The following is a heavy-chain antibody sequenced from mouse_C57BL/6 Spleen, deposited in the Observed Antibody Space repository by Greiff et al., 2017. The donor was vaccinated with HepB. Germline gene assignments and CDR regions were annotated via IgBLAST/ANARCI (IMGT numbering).Heavy chain of an antibody. V-gene: IGHV3-1*01. Sequence: EVQLQQSGPGMVKPSQSLSLTCTVTGYSITSGYDWHWIRHFPGNKLEWMGYISYSGSTNYNPSLKSRISITHDTSKNHFFLKLNSVTTEDTATYYCARAYGNYGFAYWGQGTLVTVSA. J-gene: IGHJ3*01. CDR1: GYSITSGYD. CDR2: ISYSGST. CDR3: ARAYGNYGFAY. D-gene: IGHD2-1*01.